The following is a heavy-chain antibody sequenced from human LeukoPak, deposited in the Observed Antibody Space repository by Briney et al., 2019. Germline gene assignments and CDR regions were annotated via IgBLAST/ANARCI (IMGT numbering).Heavy chain of an antibody. D-gene: IGHD6-13*01. V-gene: IGHV1-69*06. CDR1: GGTFSSYA. Sequence: SVKASCKASGGTFSSYAISWVRQAPGQGLEWMGGIIPIFGTANYAQKLQGRVTITADKSTSTAYMELTSLRSEDTAVYYCARDLPRNSIAAAEPYYYYMDVWGKGTTVTVSS. CDR2: IIPIFGTA. J-gene: IGHJ6*03. CDR3: ARDLPRNSIAAAEPYYYYMDV.